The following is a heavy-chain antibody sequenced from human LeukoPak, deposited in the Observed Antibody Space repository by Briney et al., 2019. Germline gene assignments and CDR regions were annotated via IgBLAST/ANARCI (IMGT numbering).Heavy chain of an antibody. CDR2: MSAYNGKT. V-gene: IGHV1-18*04. Sequence: SVKVSCKASGYTFTSYGISWVRQAPGQGREGMGWMSAYNGKTNYAQKLQGRVTMTTDTSTSTAYMELRSLRSDDTAVYYCASGVVVARFDYWGQGTLVTVSS. CDR3: ASGVVVARFDY. J-gene: IGHJ4*02. CDR1: GYTFTSYG. D-gene: IGHD2-15*01.